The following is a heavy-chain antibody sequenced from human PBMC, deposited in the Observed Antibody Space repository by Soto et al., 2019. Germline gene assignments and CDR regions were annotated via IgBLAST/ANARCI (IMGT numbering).Heavy chain of an antibody. V-gene: IGHV1-8*01. CDR3: ARGKYYDILTGYYGRDFDY. D-gene: IGHD3-9*01. CDR1: GYTFTSYD. J-gene: IGHJ4*02. CDR2: MNPNSGNT. Sequence: ASVKVSCKASGYTFTSYDINWVRQATGQGLEWMGWMNPNSGNTGYAQKFQGRVTMTRNTSISTAYMELSSLRSEDTAVYYGARGKYYDILTGYYGRDFDYWGQGTLVTVSS.